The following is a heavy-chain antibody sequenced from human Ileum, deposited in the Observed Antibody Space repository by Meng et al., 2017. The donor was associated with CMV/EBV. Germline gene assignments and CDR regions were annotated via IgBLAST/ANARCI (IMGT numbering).Heavy chain of an antibody. D-gene: IGHD5-18*01. CDR3: ARESVNLVTDS. CDR1: GFTFSSSW. V-gene: IGHV3-74*01. J-gene: IGHJ4*02. CDR2: INDDGGST. Sequence: GESLKISCAASGFTFSSSWMHWVRQGPGKGLMWISRINDDGGSTSYADSVKGRFTISRDNAKTTLYLQMNSLRAEDTAVYYCARESVNLVTDSWGQGMLITVSS.